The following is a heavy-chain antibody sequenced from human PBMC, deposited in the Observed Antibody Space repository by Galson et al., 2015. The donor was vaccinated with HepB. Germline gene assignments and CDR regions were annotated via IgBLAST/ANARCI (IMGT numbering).Heavy chain of an antibody. D-gene: IGHD3-3*01. Sequence: PLRLSCAASGFTFSSYWMSWVRQAPGKGLEWVANIKQDGSEKYYVDSVKGRFTISRDNAKNSLYLQMNSLRAEVTAVYYCARDSSFPLTPYYDFWSGYFARGEGNGMDVWGQGTTVTVSS. J-gene: IGHJ6*02. CDR2: IKQDGSEK. V-gene: IGHV3-7*01. CDR3: ARDSSFPLTPYYDFWSGYFARGEGNGMDV. CDR1: GFTFSSYW.